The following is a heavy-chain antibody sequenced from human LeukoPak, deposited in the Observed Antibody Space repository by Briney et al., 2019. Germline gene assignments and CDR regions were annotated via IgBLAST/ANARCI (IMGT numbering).Heavy chain of an antibody. V-gene: IGHV3-74*03. Sequence: GGSLRLSCAASGFTFGNYWMHWVRQAPGKGLVWVSRINSDGSSTTYADSVKGRFTISRDNAKNTLYLQMNSLRAEDTAVYYCARALVVVAACWFDPWGQGTLVTVSS. J-gene: IGHJ5*02. CDR2: INSDGSST. CDR1: GFTFGNYW. CDR3: ARALVVVAACWFDP. D-gene: IGHD2-15*01.